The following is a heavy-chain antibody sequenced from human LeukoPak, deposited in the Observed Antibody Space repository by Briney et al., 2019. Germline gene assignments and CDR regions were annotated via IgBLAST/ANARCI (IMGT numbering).Heavy chain of an antibody. CDR3: AREGGYNWNYSGWFDP. CDR1: GYTFTGYY. V-gene: IGHV1-2*02. Sequence: ASVKVSCKASGYTFTGYYMHWVRQAPGQGLEWMGWINPNSGGTNYAQKFQGRVTMTRDTSISIAYMELSRLRSDDTAVYYCAREGGYNWNYSGWFDPWGQGTLVTVSS. J-gene: IGHJ5*02. D-gene: IGHD1-7*01. CDR2: INPNSGGT.